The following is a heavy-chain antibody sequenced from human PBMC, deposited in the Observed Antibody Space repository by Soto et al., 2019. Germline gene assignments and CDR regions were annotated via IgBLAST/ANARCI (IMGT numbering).Heavy chain of an antibody. CDR2: INPSGGST. V-gene: IGHV1-46*01. J-gene: IGHJ6*02. CDR3: ARGEAAAGTPLVYYCYGMDF. D-gene: IGHD6-13*01. CDR1: GGTFSSYA. Sequence: GASVKVSCKASGGTFSSYAISWVRQAPGQGLEWMGIINPSGGSTSYAQKFQGRVTMTRDTSTSTVYMELSSLRSEDTAVYYCARGEAAAGTPLVYYCYGMDFWGQATTVTV.